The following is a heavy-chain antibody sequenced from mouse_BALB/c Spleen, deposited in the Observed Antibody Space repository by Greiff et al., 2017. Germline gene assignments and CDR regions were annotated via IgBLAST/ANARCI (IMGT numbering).Heavy chain of an antibody. V-gene: IGHV5-17*02. Sequence: DVKLVESGGGLVQPGGSRKLSCAASGFTFSSFGMHWVRQAPEKGLEWVAYISSGSSTIYYADTVKGRFTISRDNPKNTLFLQMTSLRSEDTAMYYCARGGYGNYVAHFDYWGQGTTLTVSS. CDR3: ARGGYGNYVAHFDY. CDR1: GFTFSSFG. CDR2: ISSGSSTI. J-gene: IGHJ2*01. D-gene: IGHD2-10*02.